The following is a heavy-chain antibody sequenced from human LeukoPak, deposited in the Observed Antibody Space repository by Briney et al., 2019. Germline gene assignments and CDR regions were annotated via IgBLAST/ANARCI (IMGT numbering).Heavy chain of an antibody. CDR2: ISYDGGDP. J-gene: IGHJ4*02. D-gene: IGHD3-22*01. Sequence: GGSLRLSCAASGFTFSSYWMHWVRQAPGKGLVWVSRISYDGGDPSYADSVKGRFTISRDNAKNTLYLQMNSLKTEDTAVYYCTTDGDYYDSSLNFDYWGQGTLVTVSS. CDR3: TTDGDYYDSSLNFDY. CDR1: GFTFSSYW. V-gene: IGHV3-74*01.